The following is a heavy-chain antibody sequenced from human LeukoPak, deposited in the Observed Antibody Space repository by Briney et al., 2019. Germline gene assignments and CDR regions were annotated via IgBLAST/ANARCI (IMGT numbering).Heavy chain of an antibody. D-gene: IGHD3-9*01. Sequence: GGTLRLSCAASGFTFSSYGMSWVRQAPGKGLEWVSAISGSGGSTYYADSVKGRFTISRDNSKNTLYLQMNSLRAEDTAVYYCAKVTGYDILTGYPFDYWGQGTLVTVSS. CDR1: GFTFSSYG. V-gene: IGHV3-23*01. CDR3: AKVTGYDILTGYPFDY. CDR2: ISGSGGST. J-gene: IGHJ4*02.